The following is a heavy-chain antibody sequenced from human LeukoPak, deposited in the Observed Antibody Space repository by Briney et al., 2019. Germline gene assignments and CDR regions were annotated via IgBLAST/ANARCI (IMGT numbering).Heavy chain of an antibody. D-gene: IGHD2-2*02. CDR2: IGSNGINR. CDR3: VRAYTTRGTYSEP. Sequence: GGSLRLSCAASGFTFSTYAMGWARQAPGKGLEWVSGIGSNGINRYYADSAKGRFTISRDNSKNTVYLQMNSLRAEDTALYYCVRAYTTRGTYSEPWGQGTLVTVSS. J-gene: IGHJ4*02. CDR1: GFTFSTYA. V-gene: IGHV3-23*05.